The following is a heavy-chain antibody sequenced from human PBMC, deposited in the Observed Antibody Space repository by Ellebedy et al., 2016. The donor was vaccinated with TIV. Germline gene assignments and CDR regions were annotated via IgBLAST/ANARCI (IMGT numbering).Heavy chain of an antibody. CDR3: SRAAPSTVYDMDV. J-gene: IGHJ6*02. CDR2: IRGKAYGGTT. CDR1: GYTFEDYA. Sequence: GESLKISCTASGYTFEDYAVSWVRQAPGKGLEWVGFIRGKAYGGTTEYAPSVKGRFTISRDDSKSIAFLQMNSLKTEDTAVYYCSRAAPSTVYDMDVWGQGTTVTVSS. V-gene: IGHV3-49*04.